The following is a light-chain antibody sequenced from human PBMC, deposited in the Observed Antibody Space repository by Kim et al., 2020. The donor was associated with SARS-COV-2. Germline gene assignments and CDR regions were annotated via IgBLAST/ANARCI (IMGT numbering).Light chain of an antibody. J-gene: IGKJ1*01. CDR3: QKCDSAPWT. CDR1: QSISND. CDR2: AAS. V-gene: IGKV1-27*01. Sequence: ASVGDRVTITCRASQSISNDLAWFQPKPGKAPKLLIYAASALQPGVPSRFSGSGSGTDFTFTVTSLQPEDVATYYCQKCDSAPWTFGQGTKVDIK.